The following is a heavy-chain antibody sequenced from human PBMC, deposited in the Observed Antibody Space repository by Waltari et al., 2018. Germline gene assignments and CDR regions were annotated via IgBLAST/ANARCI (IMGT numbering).Heavy chain of an antibody. D-gene: IGHD5-18*01. J-gene: IGHJ6*03. CDR3: ARDSLRDTALPHYYYMDV. Sequence: EVQLVESGGGLVKPGGSLRLSCAASGFTFSSYSMNWVRQAPGKGLEWVSSISSSSSYIYYAGSVKGRFTISRDNAKNSLYLQMNSLRAEDTAVYYCARDSLRDTALPHYYYMDVWGKGTTVTVSS. V-gene: IGHV3-21*01. CDR2: ISSSSSYI. CDR1: GFTFSSYS.